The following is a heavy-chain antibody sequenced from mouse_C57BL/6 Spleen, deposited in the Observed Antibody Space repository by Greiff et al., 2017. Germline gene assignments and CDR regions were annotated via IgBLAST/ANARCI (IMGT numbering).Heavy chain of an antibody. CDR3: AREDYGSSYRDYYAMDY. Sequence: EVQRVESGGGLVKPGGSLTLSCAASGFTFSDYGMHWVRPAPEKGLEWVAYISSGSSNIYYADKVKGRFTISSDNAKNTLFRQMTSLRSEDTALYYCAREDYGSSYRDYYAMDYGGQGTSVTVSS. V-gene: IGHV5-17*01. CDR2: ISSGSSNI. CDR1: GFTFSDYG. D-gene: IGHD1-1*01. J-gene: IGHJ4*01.